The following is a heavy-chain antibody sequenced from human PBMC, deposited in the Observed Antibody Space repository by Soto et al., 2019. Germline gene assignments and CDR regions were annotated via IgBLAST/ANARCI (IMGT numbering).Heavy chain of an antibody. Sequence: QVQLVQSGAEVRKPGASVKLSCQTSGYPFNSYHMHWVRQAPGQGLEWMGVINPTEGRTRYSQRFQDRVIMTKDTSTTTVYMEPSSLRSEDTDISFCARGRGLSFGYNWFDPWGRGTLVTVSS. CDR2: INPTEGRT. CDR3: ARGRGLSFGYNWFDP. CDR1: GYPFNSYH. J-gene: IGHJ5*02. V-gene: IGHV1-46*02. D-gene: IGHD3-3*01.